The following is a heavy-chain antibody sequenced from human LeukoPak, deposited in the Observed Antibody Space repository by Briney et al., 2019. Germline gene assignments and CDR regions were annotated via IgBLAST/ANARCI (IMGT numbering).Heavy chain of an antibody. Sequence: SVRVSCKASGGTFSSYAISWVRQAPGQGLEWMGRIIPIFGTANYAQKFQGRVTITTDESTSTAYMELSSLRSEDTAVYYCAVREAGYYYDSSGYYGYWGQGTLVTVSS. D-gene: IGHD3-22*01. V-gene: IGHV1-69*05. CDR1: GGTFSSYA. CDR3: AVREAGYYYDSSGYYGY. CDR2: IIPIFGTA. J-gene: IGHJ4*02.